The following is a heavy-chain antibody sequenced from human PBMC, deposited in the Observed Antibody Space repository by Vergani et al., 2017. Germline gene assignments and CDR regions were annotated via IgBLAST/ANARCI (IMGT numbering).Heavy chain of an antibody. CDR2: IYYSGST. V-gene: IGHV4-39*01. CDR1: GGSVSSGSYY. D-gene: IGHD3-10*01. CDR3: ARHDGEVLWFGELWRGGGGFDP. J-gene: IGHJ5*02. Sequence: QVQLQESGPGLVKTSETLSLTCSVSGGSVSSGSYYWGWIRQPPGKGLGWIGSIYYSGSTYYNPSFKSRVPIPVDTSKNQFSRKLGSVTDADTAVYHCARHDGEVLWFGELWRGGGGFDPWGQGTLVTVSS.